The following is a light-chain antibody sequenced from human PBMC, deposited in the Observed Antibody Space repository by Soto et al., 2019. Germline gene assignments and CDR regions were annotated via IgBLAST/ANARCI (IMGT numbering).Light chain of an antibody. CDR3: SSYTSSSTVV. V-gene: IGLV2-14*01. Sequence: QSALTQPAFVSGSPGPSITISCTGTSSDVGGYNFVSWYQQHPGKVPKLMIYDVTDRPSGVSNRCSGSKSGNTASLTISGLQAEDEADYYCSSYTSSSTVVFGTGTKVTVL. CDR2: DVT. CDR1: SSDVGGYNF. J-gene: IGLJ1*01.